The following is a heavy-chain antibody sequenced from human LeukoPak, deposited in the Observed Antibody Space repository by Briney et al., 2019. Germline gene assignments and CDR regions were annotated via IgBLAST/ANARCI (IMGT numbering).Heavy chain of an antibody. Sequence: SETLSLTRTVSGGSISSYYWSWIRQPPGKGLEWIGYIYYSGSTNYNPSLKSRVTISVDTSKNQFSLKLSSVTAADTAVYYCARLVLWFGERDAFDIWAKGQWSPSLQ. J-gene: IGHJ3*02. CDR2: IYYSGST. CDR3: ARLVLWFGERDAFDI. D-gene: IGHD3-10*01. V-gene: IGHV4-59*01. CDR1: GGSISSYY.